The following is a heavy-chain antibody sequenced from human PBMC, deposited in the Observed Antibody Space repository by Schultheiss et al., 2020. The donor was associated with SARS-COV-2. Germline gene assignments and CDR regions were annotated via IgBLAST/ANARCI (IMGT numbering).Heavy chain of an antibody. Sequence: SETLSLTCTVSGGSISSSSYYWGWIRQPPGKGLEWIGSIYYSGSTYYNPSLKSRVTISVDTSKNQFSLKLSSVTAADTAVYYCARAQTVRYFDWLSPDDAFDIWGQGTMVTVSS. CDR3: ARAQTVRYFDWLSPDDAFDI. V-gene: IGHV4-39*01. D-gene: IGHD3-9*01. J-gene: IGHJ3*02. CDR2: IYYSGST. CDR1: GGSISSSSYY.